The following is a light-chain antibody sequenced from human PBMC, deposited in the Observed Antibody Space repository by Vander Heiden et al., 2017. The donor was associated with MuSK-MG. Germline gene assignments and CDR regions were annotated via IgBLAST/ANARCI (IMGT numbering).Light chain of an antibody. CDR2: GNI. CDR3: QSYDGSLSAVV. CDR1: RSNIGAGYD. Sequence: QSVLTQPPSVSGAPGQRVTISCTGGRSNIGAGYDVQWYEQLPGTAPKLLIYGNINRPSGVPERFSGSKSGTSASLAITGLQPEDEAEYYCQSYDGSLSAVVFGGGTKLTVL. J-gene: IGLJ3*02. V-gene: IGLV1-40*01.